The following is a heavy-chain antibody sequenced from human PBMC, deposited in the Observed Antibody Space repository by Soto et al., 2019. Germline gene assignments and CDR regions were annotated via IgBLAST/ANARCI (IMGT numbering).Heavy chain of an antibody. CDR2: ISAYNGNT. D-gene: IGHD2-2*01. V-gene: IGHV1-18*01. J-gene: IGHJ6*02. CDR3: ARDTVVVPAAIYYYGMDV. Sequence: QVQLAQSGAEVKKPGASVKVSCKASGYTFTSYGISWVRQAPGQGLEWMGWISAYNGNTNYAQKLQGRVTMTTDTSTSTAYMELRSLRSDDTAVYYCARDTVVVPAAIYYYGMDVWGQGTTVTVSS. CDR1: GYTFTSYG.